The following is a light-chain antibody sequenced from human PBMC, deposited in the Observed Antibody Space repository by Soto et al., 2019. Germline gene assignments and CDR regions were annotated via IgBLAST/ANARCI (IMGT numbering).Light chain of an antibody. Sequence: EIVLTQSPGTLSLSPGERATLSCRASHSVSSSYLAWYQQKPGQAPRLLIYGASSRATGIPDRFSGSGSGTDVPLTISRLDPEDFAVYCCQQYGSTPPITFGQGTRLEIK. CDR2: GAS. J-gene: IGKJ5*01. CDR3: QQYGSTPPIT. CDR1: HSVSSSY. V-gene: IGKV3-20*01.